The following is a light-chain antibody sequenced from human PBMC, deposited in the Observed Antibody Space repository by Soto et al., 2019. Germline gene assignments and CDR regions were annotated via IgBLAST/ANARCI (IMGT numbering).Light chain of an antibody. CDR3: QHYNSYSEA. CDR1: QSISSW. V-gene: IGKV1-5*03. Sequence: DIQMTQSPSTLSACVRDRVTITCRASQSISSWLAWYQQKPGKVPKLLIYKASSLESGVPSRFSGSGSGTEFTLTISSPQPDDFATYYCQHYNSYSEAFGQGTKVDIK. J-gene: IGKJ1*01. CDR2: KAS.